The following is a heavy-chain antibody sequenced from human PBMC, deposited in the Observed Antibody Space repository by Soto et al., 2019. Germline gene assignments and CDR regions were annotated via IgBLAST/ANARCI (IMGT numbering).Heavy chain of an antibody. CDR1: GFTFSNYA. D-gene: IGHD6-6*01. Sequence: GGSLRLSCAASGFTFSNYAMNWVRQAPGKGLEWVSSISSSGDDTYYPDTVKGRFTISRDNSRKTLYLKMNSLRAEDTAIYFCAKNGYEYSTSSPWFDPWGQGTLVTVSS. CDR2: ISSSGDDT. J-gene: IGHJ5*02. CDR3: AKNGYEYSTSSPWFDP. V-gene: IGHV3-23*01.